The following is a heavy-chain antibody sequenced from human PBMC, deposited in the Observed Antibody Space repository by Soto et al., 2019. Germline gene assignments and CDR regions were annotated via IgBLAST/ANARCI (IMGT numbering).Heavy chain of an antibody. J-gene: IGHJ5*02. D-gene: IGHD3-10*01. CDR1: GYTFTSYG. V-gene: IGHV1-18*01. CDR2: ISAYNGNT. CDR3: ARVWGSYGSGSKNWFDP. Sequence: ASVKVSCKASGYTFTSYGISWVRQAPGQGLEWMGWISAYNGNTNYAQKLQGRVTMTTDTSTSTAYMELRSLRSDDTAVYYCARVWGSYGSGSKNWFDPWGQGTLVTVS.